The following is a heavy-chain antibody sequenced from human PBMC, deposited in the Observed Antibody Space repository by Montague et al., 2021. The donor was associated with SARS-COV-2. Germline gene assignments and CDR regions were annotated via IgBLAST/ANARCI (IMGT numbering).Heavy chain of an antibody. CDR1: GGSVSDYY. Sequence: SETLSLTCAVYGGSVSDYYCSWIRQPPGKGLEWIGEINHSGSTNXNPSRKSRVTTSVDTSKNQFSPKLTSVTAADTAVYYCARGPRITMIVVVITDIWFDPWGQGTLVTVSS. D-gene: IGHD3-22*01. CDR3: ARGPRITMIVVVITDIWFDP. J-gene: IGHJ5*02. V-gene: IGHV4-34*01. CDR2: INHSGST.